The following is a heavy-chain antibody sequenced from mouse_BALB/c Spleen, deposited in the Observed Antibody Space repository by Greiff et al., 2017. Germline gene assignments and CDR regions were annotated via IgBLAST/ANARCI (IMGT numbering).Heavy chain of an antibody. Sequence: DVQLQESGPDLVKPSQSLSLTCTVTGYSITSGYSWPWIRQFPVNKLEWMGYIHYSGSTNYNPSLKSRISITRDTSKNQFFLQLNSVTTEDTATYYCAREGTDYFDYWGQGTTLTVSS. CDR3: AREGTDYFDY. V-gene: IGHV3-1*02. J-gene: IGHJ2*01. CDR1: GYSITSGYS. D-gene: IGHD3-3*01. CDR2: IHYSGST.